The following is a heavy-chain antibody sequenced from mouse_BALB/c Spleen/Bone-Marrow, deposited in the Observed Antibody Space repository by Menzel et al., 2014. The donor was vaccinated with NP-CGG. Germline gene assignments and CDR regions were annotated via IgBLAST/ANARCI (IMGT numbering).Heavy chain of an antibody. CDR3: TTGFAY. CDR1: GFTFSNYW. V-gene: IGHV6-6*02. J-gene: IGHJ3*01. Sequence: EVKLMESGGGLVQPGGSMKLSCVASGFTFSNYWMNWVRQSPEKGLEWVAEIRLKSNNYATHYAESVKGRFTISRDDSKSSVYLQMNNLRAEDTGIYHCTTGFAYWGQGTLVTVSA. CDR2: IRLKSNNYAT.